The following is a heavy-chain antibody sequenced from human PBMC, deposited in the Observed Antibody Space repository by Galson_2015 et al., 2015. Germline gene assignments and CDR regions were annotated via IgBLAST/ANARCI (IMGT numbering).Heavy chain of an antibody. Sequence: QSGAEVKKPGESLKISCKGSGYSFTSYWVGWVRQMPGKGLEWMGIIYPGDSDTRYNPSFQGQVTISADRSISTAYLQRSSLKASDTAIYYCARAIRDQLQEDFWGQGTLVTVSS. D-gene: IGHD2-2*01. CDR3: ARAIRDQLQEDF. CDR1: GYSFTSYW. CDR2: IYPGDSDT. J-gene: IGHJ4*02. V-gene: IGHV5-51*01.